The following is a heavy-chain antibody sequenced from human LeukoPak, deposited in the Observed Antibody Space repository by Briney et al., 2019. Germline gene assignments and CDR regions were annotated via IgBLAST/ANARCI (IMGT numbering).Heavy chain of an antibody. CDR2: ISSSGSAI. J-gene: IGHJ4*02. Sequence: PGGSLRLSCAASGFIFSSYEVNWVRQAPGKGLEWVSYISSSGSAIYYADSVKGRFTISRDNAKNSLHLQMNSLRAEDTAVYYCARVPTRGDYRLDYWGQGTLVTVSS. CDR3: ARVPTRGDYRLDY. CDR1: GFIFSSYE. V-gene: IGHV3-48*03. D-gene: IGHD4-17*01.